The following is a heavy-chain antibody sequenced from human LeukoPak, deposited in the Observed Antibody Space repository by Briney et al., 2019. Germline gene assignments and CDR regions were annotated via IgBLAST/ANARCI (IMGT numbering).Heavy chain of an antibody. D-gene: IGHD3-3*01. CDR1: GGSISSNDYY. CDR3: ARGRGIRFLEWLKYYYYYYYMDV. CDR2: IYYNKTT. Sequence: SETLSLTCTVSGGSISSNDYYWGWIRQPPGKGLEWIGSIYYNKTTYYNPSLKSRVTISVDTSKNQFSLKLSSVTAADTAVYYCARGRGIRFLEWLKYYYYYYYMDVWGKGTTVTVSS. J-gene: IGHJ6*03. V-gene: IGHV4-39*07.